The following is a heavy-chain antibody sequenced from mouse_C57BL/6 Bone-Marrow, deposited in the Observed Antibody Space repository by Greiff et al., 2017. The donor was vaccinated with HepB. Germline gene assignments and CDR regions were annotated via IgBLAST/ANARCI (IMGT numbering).Heavy chain of an antibody. Sequence: EVQRVESGGGLVQSGRSLRLSCATSGFTFSDFYMEWVRQAPGKGLEWIAASRNKANDYTTEYSASVKGRFIVSRDTSQSILYLQMNALRAEDTAIYYCARGAWGGSSYWYFDVWGTGTTVTVSS. V-gene: IGHV7-1*01. J-gene: IGHJ1*03. D-gene: IGHD1-1*01. CDR1: GFTFSDFY. CDR3: ARGAWGGSSYWYFDV. CDR2: SRNKANDYTT.